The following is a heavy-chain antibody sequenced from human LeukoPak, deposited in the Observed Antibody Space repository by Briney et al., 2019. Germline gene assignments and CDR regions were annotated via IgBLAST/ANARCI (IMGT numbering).Heavy chain of an antibody. CDR1: GGSISSYY. V-gene: IGHV4-39*07. D-gene: IGHD3-10*01. CDR3: ARVGTRVRGVIGY. Sequence: SETLSLTCTVSGGSISSYYWGWIRQPPGKGLEWIGSIYYSGSTYYNPSLKSRVTISVDTSKNQFSLKLSSVTAADTAVYYCARVGTRVRGVIGYWGQGTLVTVSS. J-gene: IGHJ4*02. CDR2: IYYSGST.